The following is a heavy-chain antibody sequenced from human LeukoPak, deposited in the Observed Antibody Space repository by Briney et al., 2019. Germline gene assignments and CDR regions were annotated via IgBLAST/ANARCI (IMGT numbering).Heavy chain of an antibody. CDR3: ATTNPLWFGELYLDY. J-gene: IGHJ4*02. V-gene: IGHV1-69*06. D-gene: IGHD3-10*01. Sequence: SVKVSCKASGGTFRSYAISWVRQAPGQGLEWMGGIIPIFGTANYAQKFQGRVTMTEDTSTDTAYMELSSLRSEDTAVYYCATTNPLWFGELYLDYWGQGTLVTVSS. CDR1: GGTFRSYA. CDR2: IIPIFGTA.